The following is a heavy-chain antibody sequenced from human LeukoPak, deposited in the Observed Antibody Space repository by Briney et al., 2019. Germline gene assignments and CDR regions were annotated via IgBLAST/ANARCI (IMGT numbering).Heavy chain of an antibody. D-gene: IGHD5-24*01. CDR3: ARDLGDGYSSGYFDY. CDR1: GGSISSYY. V-gene: IGHV4-4*07. J-gene: IGHJ4*02. Sequence: SETLSLTCTVSGGSISSYYWSWIRQPAGKGLECIGRIYTSGSTNYNPSLKSRVTISVDTSKNQFSLKLSSVTAADTAVYYCARDLGDGYSSGYFDYWGQGTLVTVSS. CDR2: IYTSGST.